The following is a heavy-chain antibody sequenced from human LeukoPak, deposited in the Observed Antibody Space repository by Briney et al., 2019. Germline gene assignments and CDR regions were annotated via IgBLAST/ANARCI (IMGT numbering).Heavy chain of an antibody. J-gene: IGHJ4*02. CDR3: ARGPPEYDSSGYDY. CDR2: IIPIFGTA. CDR1: GGTFSSYA. V-gene: IGHV1-69*05. D-gene: IGHD3-22*01. Sequence: ASVKVSCKASGGTFSSYAISWVRQAPGQGLEWMGRIIPIFGTANYAQKFQGRVTITTDESTSTAYMELSSLGSEDTAVYYCARGPPEYDSSGYDYWGQGTLVTVSS.